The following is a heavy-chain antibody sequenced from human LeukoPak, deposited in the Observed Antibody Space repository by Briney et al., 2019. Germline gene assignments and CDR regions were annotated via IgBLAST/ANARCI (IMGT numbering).Heavy chain of an antibody. CDR2: IYYSGST. CDR3: ASTLGYCSSTSCIPYYYGMDV. V-gene: IGHV4-59*01. D-gene: IGHD2-2*01. CDR1: GGSISSYY. Sequence: SKTLPLTCTVSGGSISSYYWSWIRQPPGKGLEWIGYIYYSGSTNYNPSLKSRVAISVDTSKNQFSLKLSSVTAADTAVYYCASTLGYCSSTSCIPYYYGMDVWGQGTTVTVSS. J-gene: IGHJ6*02.